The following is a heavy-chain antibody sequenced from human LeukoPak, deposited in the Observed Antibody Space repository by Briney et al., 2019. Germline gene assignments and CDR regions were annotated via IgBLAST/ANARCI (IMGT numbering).Heavy chain of an antibody. CDR2: IHYTGST. CDR3: ARGGDIYGMDV. CDR1: GGSLSGYY. J-gene: IGHJ6*02. Sequence: SETLSLTCTVSGGSLSGYYWSWIRQPPGKRLERIWHIHYTGSTKYNPSLKSRVTISVDTTKNQVSLKVNSVTAADTAVYYCARGGDIYGMDVWGQGTTVTVSS. D-gene: IGHD3-10*01. V-gene: IGHV4-59*12.